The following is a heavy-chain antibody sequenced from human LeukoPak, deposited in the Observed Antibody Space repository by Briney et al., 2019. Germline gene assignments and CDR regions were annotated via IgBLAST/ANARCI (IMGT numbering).Heavy chain of an antibody. Sequence: GGSLRLSCVPSGFTFNNFAMSWVRQAPGKGQEWVSTLSGSGRGTNYADSVKGRFIISRDNSKKTLSLQMSSLRAEDTAAYYCAKMYCRGPWCYTGGDDKFYGMDVWGQGTTVTVSS. CDR1: GFTFNNFA. CDR3: AKMYCRGPWCYTGGDDKFYGMDV. V-gene: IGHV3-23*01. CDR2: LSGSGRGT. D-gene: IGHD2-15*01. J-gene: IGHJ6*02.